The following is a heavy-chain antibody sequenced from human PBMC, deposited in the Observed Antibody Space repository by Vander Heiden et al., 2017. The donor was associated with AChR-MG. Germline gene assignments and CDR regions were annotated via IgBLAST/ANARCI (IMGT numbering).Heavy chain of an antibody. CDR3: ERGPGSGYHLSAFEL. V-gene: IGHV3-33*01. Sequence: QVQLVESGGGVVQPGGSMILSRSALGFIFRGGGMKWVRQVPGRGLEWVALSWFDRREQGCADSVKGRFTISRDNAQNMLYLHMNRLRAEETAVEYWERGPGSGYHLSAFELWGRGTV. D-gene: IGHD3-9*01. CDR1: GFIFRGGG. CDR2: SWFDRREQ. J-gene: IGHJ3*01.